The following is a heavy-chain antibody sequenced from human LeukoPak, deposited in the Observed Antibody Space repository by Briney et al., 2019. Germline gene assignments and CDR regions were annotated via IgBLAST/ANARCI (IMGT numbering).Heavy chain of an antibody. D-gene: IGHD2-15*01. CDR1: GFTFSHAW. CDR2: IKSKTDGETP. CDR3: SKGNCSGGTCLLPHDF. V-gene: IGHV3-15*01. Sequence: GESLRLSCATSGFTFSHAWMNWVRQAPGKGLEWVGRIKSKTDGETPTYAAPVKGRFTISRDDSKNTLYLQMNNLRTDDTAVYYCSKGNCSGGTCLLPHDFWGQGTLVTVSS. J-gene: IGHJ4*02.